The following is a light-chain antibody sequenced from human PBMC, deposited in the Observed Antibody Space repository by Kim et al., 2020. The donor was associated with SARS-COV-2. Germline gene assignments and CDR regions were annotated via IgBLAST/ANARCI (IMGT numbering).Light chain of an antibody. CDR2: EDS. CDR1: KLGDKY. Sequence: SYELTQSPSVSVSPGQTASITCSGDKLGDKYACWYQQKPGQSPVLVIYEDSKRPSGNPERFSGSNSGNTATLTISGTQAMDEADYYCQAWDSSTVVFGGGTQLTVL. V-gene: IGLV3-1*01. J-gene: IGLJ2*01. CDR3: QAWDSSTVV.